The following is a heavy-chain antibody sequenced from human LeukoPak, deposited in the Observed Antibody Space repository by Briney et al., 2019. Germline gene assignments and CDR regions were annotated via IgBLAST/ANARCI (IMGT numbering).Heavy chain of an antibody. CDR1: GDSISSYY. V-gene: IGHV4-59*01. D-gene: IGHD3-22*01. J-gene: IGHJ4*02. CDR2: IYYSGST. CDR3: ARFHYYDSSGYYS. Sequence: PSETLSLTCTVSGDSISSYYWSWIRQPPGKGLEWIAYIYYSGSTNYNPSLKSRVTISVDTSKNQFSLKLSSVTAADTAVYYCARFHYYDSSGYYSWGQGTLVTVSS.